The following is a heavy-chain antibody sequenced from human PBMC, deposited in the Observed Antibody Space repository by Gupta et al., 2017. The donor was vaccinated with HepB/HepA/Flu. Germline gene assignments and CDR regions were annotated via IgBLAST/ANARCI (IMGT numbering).Heavy chain of an antibody. J-gene: IGHJ6*02. CDR2: IYHTGNV. V-gene: IGHV4-34*01. Sequence: QLQLQQWGAGLLKPSETLSLTCAVFGGSFSDSYWTWIRQPPGQGLEWIGQIYHTGNVDYNPSLKSRVTISVDTSKNQFSLRLSSVTAADTAIYYCARRGTSNYHYYGMDVWGQGTSVTVSS. CDR1: GGSFSDSY. CDR3: ARRGTSNYHYYGMDV. D-gene: IGHD3-16*01.